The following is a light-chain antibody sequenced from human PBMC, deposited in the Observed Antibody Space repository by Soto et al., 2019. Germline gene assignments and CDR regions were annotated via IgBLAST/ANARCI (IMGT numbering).Light chain of an antibody. J-gene: IGKJ1*01. CDR3: QQYNSYSRT. V-gene: IGKV1-5*01. CDR1: QSISSW. Sequence: DIQMTQSPSTLSASVGYRVSITCRASQSISSWLAWYQQKPGKAPKLLIYDASSLESGFPSRFSGSGSGAEFTLTISSLQPDDFATYYCQQYNSYSRTFGQGTKVDIK. CDR2: DAS.